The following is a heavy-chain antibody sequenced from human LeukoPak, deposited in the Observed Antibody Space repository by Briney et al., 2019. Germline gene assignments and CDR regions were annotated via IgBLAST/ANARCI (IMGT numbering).Heavy chain of an antibody. V-gene: IGHV3-21*01. CDR3: ARDDRRAQDSSSWYPFDY. CDR2: ISSSSSYI. CDR1: GFTFSSYS. J-gene: IGHJ4*02. Sequence: PGGSLRLSCAASGFTFSSYSMNWVRQAPGKGLEWVSSISSSSSYIYYADSVKGRFTISRDNAKNSLYLQMNSLRAEDTAVYYCARDDRRAQDSSSWYPFDYWGQGTLVTVSS. D-gene: IGHD6-13*01.